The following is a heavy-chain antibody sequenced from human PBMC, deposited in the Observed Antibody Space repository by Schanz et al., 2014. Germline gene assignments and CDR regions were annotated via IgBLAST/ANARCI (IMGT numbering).Heavy chain of an antibody. CDR2: IYSGIGA. Sequence: VQLVESGGGVVQPGGSLRLSCAVSGFTVSSNHMSWVRQAPGKGLEWVSVIYSGIGAYYADSVKDRFTVSRDNAKNSLFLQMNSLRVEDTAVYYCARDRGYCSGGSCLTFDYWGQGTTVTVSS. J-gene: IGHJ4*03. CDR1: GFTVSSNH. D-gene: IGHD2-15*01. V-gene: IGHV3-66*01. CDR3: ARDRGYCSGGSCLTFDY.